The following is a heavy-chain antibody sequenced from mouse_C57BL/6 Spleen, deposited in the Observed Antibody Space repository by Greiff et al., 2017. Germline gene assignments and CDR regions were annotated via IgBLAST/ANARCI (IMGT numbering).Heavy chain of an antibody. CDR3: TRGLLRFYDAMDY. V-gene: IGHV1-5*01. D-gene: IGHD2-3*01. CDR2: IYPGNSDT. CDR1: GYTFTSYW. J-gene: IGHJ4*01. Sequence: VQLQQSGTVLARPGASVKMSCKTSGYTFTSYWMHWVKQRPGQGLEWIGAIYPGNSDTSYNQKFKGKAKLTAVTSASTAYMELSSLTNEDSAVYYCTRGLLRFYDAMDYWGQGTSVTVSS.